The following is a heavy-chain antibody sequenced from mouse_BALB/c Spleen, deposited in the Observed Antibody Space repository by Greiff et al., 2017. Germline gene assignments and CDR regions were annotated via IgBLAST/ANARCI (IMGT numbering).Heavy chain of an antibody. Sequence: EVQLQQSGAELVRSGASVKLSCTASGFNIKDYYMHWVKQRPEQGLEWIGWIDPENGDTEYAPKFQGKATMTADTSSNTAYLQLSSLTSEDTAVYYCNAYGNIAYWGQGTLVTVSA. D-gene: IGHD2-1*01. CDR1: GFNIKDYY. CDR2: IDPENGDT. V-gene: IGHV14-4*02. CDR3: NAYGNIAY. J-gene: IGHJ3*01.